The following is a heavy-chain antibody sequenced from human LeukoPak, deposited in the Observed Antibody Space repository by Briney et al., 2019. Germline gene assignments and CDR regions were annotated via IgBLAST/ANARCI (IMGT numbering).Heavy chain of an antibody. V-gene: IGHV3-7*03. CDR2: MKQDGSVK. J-gene: IGHJ4*02. CDR3: ARIGYSSSSFDY. Sequence: GGSLRLSCAASGFTFSNYAMNWVRQAPGKGLEWVANMKQDGSVKYYVDSMKGRFTISRDNAKNSLYLQVSGLRAEDTAVYFCARIGYSSSSFDYWGQGVLVTVYS. D-gene: IGHD6-6*01. CDR1: GFTFSNYA.